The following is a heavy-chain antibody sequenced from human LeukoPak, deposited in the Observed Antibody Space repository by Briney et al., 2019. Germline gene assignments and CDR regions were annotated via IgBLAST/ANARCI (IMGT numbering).Heavy chain of an antibody. V-gene: IGHV1-46*01. D-gene: IGHD3-22*01. Sequence: GASVKVSCKASGYTFTSYYMHWVRQAPGQGLEWMGIINPSGGSTSYAQKFQGRVTMTRDMSTSTVYMELSSLRSEDTAVYYCARSSYYYDSSSYYYPDWGQGTLVTVSS. CDR1: GYTFTSYY. CDR2: INPSGGST. J-gene: IGHJ4*02. CDR3: ARSSYYYDSSSYYYPD.